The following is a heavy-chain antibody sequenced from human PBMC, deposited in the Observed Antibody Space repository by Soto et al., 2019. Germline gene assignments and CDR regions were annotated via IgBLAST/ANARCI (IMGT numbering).Heavy chain of an antibody. CDR1: GYTFTSYG. Sequence: ASVKVSCKASGYTFTSYGISWVRQAPGQGLEWMGWISAYNGNTNYAQKLQGRVTMTTDTSTSTAYMELRSLRSDDTAVYYCARDHRRASIFGVVTDAFDIWGQGTMVTVSS. D-gene: IGHD3-3*01. CDR3: ARDHRRASIFGVVTDAFDI. J-gene: IGHJ3*02. CDR2: ISAYNGNT. V-gene: IGHV1-18*01.